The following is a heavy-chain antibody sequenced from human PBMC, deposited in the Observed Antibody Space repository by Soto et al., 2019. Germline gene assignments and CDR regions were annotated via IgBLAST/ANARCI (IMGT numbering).Heavy chain of an antibody. D-gene: IGHD6-13*01. V-gene: IGHV4-59*01. CDR1: GGSISPYY. CDR2: AYYSGDT. J-gene: IGHJ6*03. CDR3: ARKGAAASYAHYYMDV. Sequence: SETLSLTCTVSGGSISPYYWSWIRQPPGKGLEWIGYAYYSGDTNYNPSLESRVTISVDTSRNRFSLNLTSATAADTAVYYCARKGAAASYAHYYMDVWGRGTEVTVSS.